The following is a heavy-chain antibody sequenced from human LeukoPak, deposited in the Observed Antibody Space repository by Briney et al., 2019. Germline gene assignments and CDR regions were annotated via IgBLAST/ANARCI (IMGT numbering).Heavy chain of an antibody. D-gene: IGHD1-26*01. CDR1: GFTFSSYW. Sequence: QPGGSLRLSCAASGFTFSSYWMSWVRQAPGKGLEWVANIKQDGSEKYYVDSVKGRFTISRDNAKNSLYLQMNSLRAEDTAVYYCARAPSGSYYLGYYFDYWGQGTLVTVSS. CDR3: ARAPSGSYYLGYYFDY. CDR2: IKQDGSEK. J-gene: IGHJ4*02. V-gene: IGHV3-7*04.